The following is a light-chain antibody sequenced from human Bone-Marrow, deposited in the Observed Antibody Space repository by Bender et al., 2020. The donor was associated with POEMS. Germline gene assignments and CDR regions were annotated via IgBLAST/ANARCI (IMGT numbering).Light chain of an antibody. Sequence: QSALTQPPSASGSPGQSVTISCTGTSSDVGGYKYVSWYQQHPGKAPKLMIFEVTKRPSGVPDRFSGSKSANTASLTVSGLQAEDEADYYCSSYAGTNNVVVFGGGTKLTVL. V-gene: IGLV2-8*01. J-gene: IGLJ2*01. CDR2: EVT. CDR3: SSYAGTNNVVV. CDR1: SSDVGGYKY.